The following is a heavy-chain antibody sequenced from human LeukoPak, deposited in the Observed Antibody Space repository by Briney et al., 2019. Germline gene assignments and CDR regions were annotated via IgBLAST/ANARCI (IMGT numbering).Heavy chain of an antibody. V-gene: IGHV4-34*01. CDR3: ARAEWGVRAPLNWFDP. CDR1: GGSFSGYY. D-gene: IGHD1-26*01. CDR2: INHSGSA. Sequence: PSETLSLTCAVNGGSFSGYYWSWIRQPPGKGLEWIGEINHSGSANYNPSLKSRVTISVDTSKNQFSLKLSSVTAADTAVYYCARAEWGVRAPLNWFDPWGQGTLVTVSS. J-gene: IGHJ5*02.